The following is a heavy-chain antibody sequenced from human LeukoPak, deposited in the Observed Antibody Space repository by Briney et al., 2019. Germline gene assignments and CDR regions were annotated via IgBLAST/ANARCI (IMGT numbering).Heavy chain of an antibody. Sequence: GASVKVSCKASGYTFTDYGFTWVRQAPGQGLEWMGWISALNGNANYAHKFRGRVTMTTDTSTSTAYMELRSLRSDDTAVYYCARGVVDSSGYKNGEFDYWGQGTLVTVSS. CDR2: ISALNGNA. J-gene: IGHJ4*02. V-gene: IGHV1-18*01. CDR1: GYTFTDYG. D-gene: IGHD3-22*01. CDR3: ARGVVDSSGYKNGEFDY.